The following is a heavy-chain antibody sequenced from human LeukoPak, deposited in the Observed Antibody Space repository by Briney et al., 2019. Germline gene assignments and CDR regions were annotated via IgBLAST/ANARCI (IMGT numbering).Heavy chain of an antibody. V-gene: IGHV4-59*01. CDR3: ARAXXSXSWACDY. CDR1: GGSISSYY. D-gene: IGHD6-13*01. CDR2: IYYSGST. J-gene: IGHJ4*02. Sequence: SETLSLTCTVSGGSISSYYWSWIRQPPGKGLEWIGYIYYSGSTNYNPSLKSRVTISVDTSKNQFSLKLSSVTAADTAVYYCARAXXSXSWACDYWGQGTLVTVSS.